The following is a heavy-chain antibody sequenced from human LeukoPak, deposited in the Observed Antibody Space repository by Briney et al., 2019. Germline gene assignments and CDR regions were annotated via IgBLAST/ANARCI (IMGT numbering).Heavy chain of an antibody. J-gene: IGHJ4*02. CDR1: GGSISSYY. Sequence: SETLSLTCTVSGGSISSYYWSWIRQSPGKGLEWIGEINHSGSTNYNPSLKSRVTISVDTSKNQFSLKLSSVTAADTAVYYCARVVVVPAALDYWGQGTLVTVSS. D-gene: IGHD2-2*01. CDR3: ARVVVVPAALDY. V-gene: IGHV4-34*01. CDR2: INHSGST.